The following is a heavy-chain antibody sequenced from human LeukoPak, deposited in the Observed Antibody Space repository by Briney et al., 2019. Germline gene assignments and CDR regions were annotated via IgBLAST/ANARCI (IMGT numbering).Heavy chain of an antibody. Sequence: SETLSLTCTVSGGSISSSSYYWGWIRQPPGKGLEWIGYIYYSGSTNYNPSLKSRVTISVDTSKNQFSLKLSSVTAADTAVYYCARGGIVVVTPFDPWGQGTLVTVSS. CDR2: IYYSGST. J-gene: IGHJ5*02. CDR1: GGSISSSSYY. D-gene: IGHD2-21*02. CDR3: ARGGIVVVTPFDP. V-gene: IGHV4-61*05.